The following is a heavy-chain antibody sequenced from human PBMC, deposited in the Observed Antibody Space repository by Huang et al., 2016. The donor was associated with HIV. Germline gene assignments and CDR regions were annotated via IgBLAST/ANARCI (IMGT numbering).Heavy chain of an antibody. J-gene: IGHJ5*02. V-gene: IGHV1-69*13. Sequence: QVLLVQSGAEVRKPGSSVMVSCTAFGGTFSSYAISWVRPAPGKGLEWRGGVIPIFGTATYTQKFQGRVTITVDESTNTGYMELTRLTSEDTAVYYCARTAYSYGFRQGYNWFDPWGQGTPVTVSS. CDR3: ARTAYSYGFRQGYNWFDP. D-gene: IGHD5-18*01. CDR1: GGTFSSYA. CDR2: VIPIFGTA.